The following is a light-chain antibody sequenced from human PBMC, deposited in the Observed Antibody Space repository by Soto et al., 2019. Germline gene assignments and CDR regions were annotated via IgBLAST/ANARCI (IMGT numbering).Light chain of an antibody. CDR3: QLYHSYPPT. J-gene: IGKJ3*01. CDR2: DAS. CDR1: QSISNW. Sequence: DIQMTQSPSTLSASVGDRVTITCRASQSISNWLAWYQQKPGKAPNLLIYDASTLQGGVPSRFSGGGSGTELTLTISSLQPDDLATYYCQLYHSYPPTFVPGTKVHSK. V-gene: IGKV1-5*01.